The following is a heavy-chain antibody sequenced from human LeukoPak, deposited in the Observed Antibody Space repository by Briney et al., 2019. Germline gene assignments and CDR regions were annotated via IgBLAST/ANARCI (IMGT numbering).Heavy chain of an antibody. Sequence: PSGTLSLTCAVYGGSFSGYYWSWIRQPPGKGLEWIGEINHSGSTNYNPSLKSRVTISVDTSKNQFSLKLSSVTAADTAVYYCARGRGSAYYYGSGSRYSDYWGQGTLVTVSS. CDR1: GGSFSGYY. V-gene: IGHV4-34*01. D-gene: IGHD3-10*01. J-gene: IGHJ4*02. CDR2: INHSGST. CDR3: ARGRGSAYYYGSGSRYSDY.